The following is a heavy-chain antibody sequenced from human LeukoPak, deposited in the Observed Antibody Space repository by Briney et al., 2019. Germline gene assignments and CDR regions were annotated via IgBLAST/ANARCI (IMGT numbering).Heavy chain of an antibody. Sequence: GASVKVSCKASGYTFTSYDINWVRQATGQGLEWMGWMNPNSGNTGYAQKFQGRVTITRNTSISTAYMELSSLRSEDTAVYYCARGYWSRKAWFDWLLSYYFDYWGQGTLVTVSS. V-gene: IGHV1-8*03. CDR3: ARGYWSRKAWFDWLLSYYFDY. CDR2: MNPNSGNT. CDR1: GYTFTSYD. J-gene: IGHJ4*02. D-gene: IGHD3-9*01.